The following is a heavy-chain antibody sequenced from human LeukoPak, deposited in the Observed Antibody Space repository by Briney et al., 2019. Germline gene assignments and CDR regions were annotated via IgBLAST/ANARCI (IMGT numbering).Heavy chain of an antibody. J-gene: IGHJ3*02. Sequence: SETLSLTCTVSGGSIGSYDWTWIRQPAGKGLEWIGRVYTSGTTKYNPSLRGRVTMSVDTSTKQFSLNLSSVTAADTAVYYCVTTHVGGAVDWNVFDIWGQGTLVTVSS. D-gene: IGHD2-21*01. CDR3: VTTHVGGAVDWNVFDI. CDR2: VYTSGTT. CDR1: GGSIGSYD. V-gene: IGHV4-4*07.